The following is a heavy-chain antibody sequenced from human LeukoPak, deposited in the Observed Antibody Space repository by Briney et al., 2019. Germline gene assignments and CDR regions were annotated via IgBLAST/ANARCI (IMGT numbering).Heavy chain of an antibody. CDR2: ISGSGGST. D-gene: IGHD3-10*01. CDR3: AKDYGSGSYYSPADY. CDR1: GFTFSSYG. V-gene: IGHV3-23*01. J-gene: IGHJ4*02. Sequence: GGTLRLSCAASGFTFSSYGMSWVRQAPGRGLEWVSAISGSGGSTYYADSVKGRFTISRDNSKNTLYLQMNSLRAEDTAVYYCAKDYGSGSYYSPADYWGQGTLVTVSS.